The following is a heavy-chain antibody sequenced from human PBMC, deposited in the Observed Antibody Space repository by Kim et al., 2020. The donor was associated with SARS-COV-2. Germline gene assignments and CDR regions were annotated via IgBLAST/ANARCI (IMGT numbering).Heavy chain of an antibody. V-gene: IGHV3-30*02. CDR3: AKEVEVAHYYYGMDV. D-gene: IGHD2-15*01. Sequence: DSVKGRFTISRDNSKNTLYLQMNSLRAEDTAVYYCAKEVEVAHYYYGMDVWGQGTTVTVSS. J-gene: IGHJ6*02.